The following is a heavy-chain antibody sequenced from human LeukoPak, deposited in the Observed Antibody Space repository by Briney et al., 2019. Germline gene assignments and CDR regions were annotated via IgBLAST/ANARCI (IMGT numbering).Heavy chain of an antibody. CDR1: GFTFTSSA. Sequence: SVKVSCKASGFTFTSSAMQWVRQARGQRLEWIGWIVVGSGNTNYAQKFQERVTITRDMSTSTAYMELSSLRSEDTAVYYCAAGITYCGGDCPPGAFDIWGQGTMVTVSS. J-gene: IGHJ3*02. CDR3: AAGITYCGGDCPPGAFDI. D-gene: IGHD2-21*02. V-gene: IGHV1-58*02. CDR2: IVVGSGNT.